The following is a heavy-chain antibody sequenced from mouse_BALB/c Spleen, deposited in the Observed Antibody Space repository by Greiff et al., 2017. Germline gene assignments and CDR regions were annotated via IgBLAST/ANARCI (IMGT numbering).Heavy chain of an antibody. CDR1: GFAFSSYD. CDR2: ISSGGGST. D-gene: IGHD2-14*01. J-gene: IGHJ1*01. CDR3: ARQEVRRYLDV. Sequence: EVQRVESGGGLVKPGGSLKLSCAASGFAFSSYDMSWVRQTPEKRLEWVAYISSGGGSTYYPDTVKGRFTISRDNAKNTLYLQMSSLKSEDTAMYYCARQEVRRYLDVWGAEATVTVSS. V-gene: IGHV5-12-1*01.